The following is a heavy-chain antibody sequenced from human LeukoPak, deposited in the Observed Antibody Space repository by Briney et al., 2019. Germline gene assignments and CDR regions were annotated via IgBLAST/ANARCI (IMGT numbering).Heavy chain of an antibody. CDR3: AKVYDSSGYYYGD. V-gene: IGHV3-23*01. Sequence: GGSLRLSCAASGFTFSSYAMSWVRQTPGKGLEWVSVISGSGRSTYYADSVKGRFAISRDNSKNTLYLQMNSLRAEDTAVYYCAKVYDSSGYYYGDWGQGTLVTVSS. CDR2: ISGSGRST. CDR1: GFTFSSYA. J-gene: IGHJ4*02. D-gene: IGHD3-22*01.